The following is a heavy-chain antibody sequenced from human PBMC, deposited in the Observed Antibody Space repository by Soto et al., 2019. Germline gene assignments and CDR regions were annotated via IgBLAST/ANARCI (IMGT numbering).Heavy chain of an antibody. Sequence: QITLQESGPTLVKPTQTLTLTCTFSGFSLSTSGVGVGWIRQPPGKALEWLALIYWDDDKRYSPSLTSRLTITKDTSKSQVVLTMTNMDPVDTATYYCAHVLVVVANYGMDVWGQGTTVTVSS. J-gene: IGHJ6*02. V-gene: IGHV2-5*02. D-gene: IGHD2-15*01. CDR2: IYWDDDK. CDR3: AHVLVVVANYGMDV. CDR1: GFSLSTSGVG.